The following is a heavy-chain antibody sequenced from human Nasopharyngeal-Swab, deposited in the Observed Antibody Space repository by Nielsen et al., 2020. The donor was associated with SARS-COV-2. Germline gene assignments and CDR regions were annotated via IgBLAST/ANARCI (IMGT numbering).Heavy chain of an antibody. D-gene: IGHD6-13*01. Sequence: ASVKVSCKASGCTFTSYAMHWVRQAPGQRLEWMGWINAGNGNTKYSQKFRGRVTITRDTSASTAYMELSSLRSEDTAVYYCARGIAAAGTLDYWGQGTLVTVSS. CDR1: GCTFTSYA. J-gene: IGHJ4*02. CDR2: INAGNGNT. CDR3: ARGIAAAGTLDY. V-gene: IGHV1-3*01.